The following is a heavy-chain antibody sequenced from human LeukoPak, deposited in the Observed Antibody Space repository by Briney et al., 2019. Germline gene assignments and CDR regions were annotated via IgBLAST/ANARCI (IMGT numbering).Heavy chain of an antibody. CDR3: AREGVDSSGYYDDAFDI. V-gene: IGHV1-69*04. Sequence: ASVKVSCKASGGTFSSYATSWVRQAPGQGLEWMGRIIPIFGIANYAQKFQGRVTITADKSTSTAYMELSSLRSEDTAVYYCAREGVDSSGYYDDAFDIWGQGTMVTVSS. CDR1: GGTFSSYA. J-gene: IGHJ3*02. CDR2: IIPIFGIA. D-gene: IGHD3-22*01.